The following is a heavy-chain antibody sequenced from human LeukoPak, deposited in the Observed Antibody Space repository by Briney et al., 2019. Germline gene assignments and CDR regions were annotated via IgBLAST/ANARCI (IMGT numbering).Heavy chain of an antibody. CDR2: INPNSGGT. CDR1: GYTFTGYY. Sequence: ASVTVSCKASGYTFTGYYMHWVRQAPGQGLEWMGWINPNSGGTNYAQNFQGRVTMTRDTSISTAYMELSRLRSDDTAVYYCARVRAVGGIFYYYFDYWGRGTLVTVSS. D-gene: IGHD6-19*01. CDR3: ARVRAVGGIFYYYFDY. V-gene: IGHV1-2*02. J-gene: IGHJ4*02.